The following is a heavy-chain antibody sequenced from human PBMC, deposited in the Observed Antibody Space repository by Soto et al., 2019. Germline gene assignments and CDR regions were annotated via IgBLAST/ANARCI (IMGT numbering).Heavy chain of an antibody. Sequence: GGSLRLSCAASGFTFSSYWMSWVRQAPGKGLEWVANIKQDGSEKYYVDSVKGRFTISRDNAKNSLYLQMNCLRAEDTAVYYCARDSTRKQWLAPGFDYWGQGTLVTVSS. CDR2: IKQDGSEK. CDR3: ARDSTRKQWLAPGFDY. CDR1: GFTFSSYW. V-gene: IGHV3-7*01. D-gene: IGHD6-19*01. J-gene: IGHJ4*02.